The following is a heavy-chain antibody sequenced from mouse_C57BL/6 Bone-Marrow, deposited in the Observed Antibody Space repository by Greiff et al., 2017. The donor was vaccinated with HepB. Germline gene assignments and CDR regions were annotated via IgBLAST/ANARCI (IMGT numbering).Heavy chain of an antibody. CDR2: IRLKSDNYAT. D-gene: IGHD6-1*01. CDR3: TSPLGSTFYYAMDY. V-gene: IGHV6-3*01. J-gene: IGHJ4*01. Sequence: EVKVEESGGGLVQPGGSMKLSCVASGFTFSNYWMNWVRQSPEKGLEWVAQIRLKSDNYATHYAESVKGRFTISRDASKSSVYLQMNNLRAEDTGIYYCTSPLGSTFYYAMDYWGQGTSVTVSS. CDR1: GFTFSNYW.